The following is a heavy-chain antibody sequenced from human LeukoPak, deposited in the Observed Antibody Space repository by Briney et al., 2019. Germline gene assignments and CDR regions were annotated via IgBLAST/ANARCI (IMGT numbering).Heavy chain of an antibody. J-gene: IGHJ6*04. CDR3: ARDYGMDV. V-gene: IGHV3-33*08. Sequence: GGSLRLSCAASGITFGNNWMHWVRQAPGKGLEWVAVIWYDGSNKYYADSVKGRFTISRDNSKNTLYLQMNSLRAEDTAVYYCARDYGMDVWGKGTTVTVSS. CDR1: GITFGNNW. CDR2: IWYDGSNK.